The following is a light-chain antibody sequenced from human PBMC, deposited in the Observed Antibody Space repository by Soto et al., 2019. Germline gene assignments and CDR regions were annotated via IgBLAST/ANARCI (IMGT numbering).Light chain of an antibody. CDR3: QQYYTTPWT. J-gene: IGKJ1*01. Sequence: DIVMTQSPDSLAVSLGERATINCKSSQSVLYSSNNKNYLAWYQQKPGQPPKLLIYWASTRESGVPDRFSGSGSGTEFTRTSSSLQAEDVAVYYCQQYYTTPWTFGQGTKVEIK. V-gene: IGKV4-1*01. CDR2: WAS. CDR1: QSVLYSSNNKNY.